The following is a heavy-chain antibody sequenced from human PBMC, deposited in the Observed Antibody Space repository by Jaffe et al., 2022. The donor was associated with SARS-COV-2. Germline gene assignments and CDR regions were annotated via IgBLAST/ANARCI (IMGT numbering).Heavy chain of an antibody. D-gene: IGHD1-1*01. J-gene: IGHJ6*02. CDR2: INADNGDT. V-gene: IGHV1-18*01. CDR3: ARDLNWNDGNYYHYGLDV. Sequence: QVELVQSRAEVGKPGASVKVSCKASGYTFTSYGISWVRQAPGQGLEWMGWINADNGDTNHAQKFQGRVTVTTDTSTSTVYMELRSLRSDDTAVYYCARDLNWNDGNYYHYGLDVWGQGTTVTVSS. CDR1: GYTFTSYG.